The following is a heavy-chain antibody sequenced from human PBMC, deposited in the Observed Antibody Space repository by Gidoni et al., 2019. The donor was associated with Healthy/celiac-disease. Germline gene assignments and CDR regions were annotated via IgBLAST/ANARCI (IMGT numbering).Heavy chain of an antibody. Sequence: QVQLQASGPGRVKPSETLSLTCTVSGGSISSYYWSWLRQPPGKGLEWIGYIYYSGSTNYNPSLKSRVTISVDTSKNQFSLKLSSVTAADTAVYYCAITLSGTGMDVWGQGTTVTVSS. CDR2: IYYSGST. CDR1: GGSISSYY. V-gene: IGHV4-59*08. J-gene: IGHJ6*02. D-gene: IGHD3-10*01. CDR3: AITLSGTGMDV.